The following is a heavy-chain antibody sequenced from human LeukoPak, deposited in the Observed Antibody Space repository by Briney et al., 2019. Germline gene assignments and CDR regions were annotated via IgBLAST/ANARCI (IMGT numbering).Heavy chain of an antibody. Sequence: SETLSLTCTVSGGSIGSSNYYWAWIRQPPGKGLGWIGSDYSSGSTYYSPSLKSRVTISVDTSKNQFSLRLTSVTAADTAMYYCARDRQQLVRGDYFDYWGQGTLVTVSS. J-gene: IGHJ4*02. D-gene: IGHD4-11*01. CDR3: ARDRQQLVRGDYFDY. V-gene: IGHV4-39*07. CDR2: DYSSGST. CDR1: GGSIGSSNYY.